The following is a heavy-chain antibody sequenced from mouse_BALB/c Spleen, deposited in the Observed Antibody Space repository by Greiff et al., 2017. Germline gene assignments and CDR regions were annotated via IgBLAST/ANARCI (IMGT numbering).Heavy chain of an antibody. CDR3: ARHREDGYDWYFDV. J-gene: IGHJ1*01. CDR1: GFTFSSYT. V-gene: IGHV5-12-2*01. CDR2: ISNGGGST. D-gene: IGHD2-2*01. Sequence: EVMLVESGGGLVQPGGSLKLSCAASGFTFSSYTMSWVRQTPEKRLEWVAYISNGGGSTYYPDTVKGRFTISRDNAKNTLYLQMSSLKSEDTAMYYCARHREDGYDWYFDVWGAGTTVTVSS.